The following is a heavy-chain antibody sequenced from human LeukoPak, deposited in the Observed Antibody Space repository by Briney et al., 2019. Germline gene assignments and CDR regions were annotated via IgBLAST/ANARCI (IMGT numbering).Heavy chain of an antibody. Sequence: SVKVSCKASGGTFSSYAISWVRQAPGQGLEWMGRIIPILGIANYAQKFQGRVTITADKSTSTAYMELSSLRSEDTAVYYCARPATGIAVAGMSRNWYFDLWGRGTLVTVSS. D-gene: IGHD6-19*01. CDR3: ARPATGIAVAGMSRNWYFDL. CDR1: GGTFSSYA. J-gene: IGHJ2*01. V-gene: IGHV1-69*04. CDR2: IIPILGIA.